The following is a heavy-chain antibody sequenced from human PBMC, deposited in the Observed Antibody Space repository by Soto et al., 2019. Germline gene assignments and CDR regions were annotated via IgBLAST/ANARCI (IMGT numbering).Heavy chain of an antibody. V-gene: IGHV1-18*01. D-gene: IGHD5-18*01. J-gene: IGHJ5*02. CDR2: ISAYNGNT. CDR3: ARVPDGYSYGLNWFDP. Sequence: ASVKVSCKASGYTFTSYGISWVRQAPGQGLEWTGWISAYNGNTNYAQKLQGRVTMTTDTSTSTAYMELRSLRSDDTAVYYCARVPDGYSYGLNWFDPWGQGTLVTSPQ. CDR1: GYTFTSYG.